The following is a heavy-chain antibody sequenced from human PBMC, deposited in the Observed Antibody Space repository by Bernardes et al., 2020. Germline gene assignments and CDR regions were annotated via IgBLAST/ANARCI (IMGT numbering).Heavy chain of an antibody. CDR2: INHSGST. Sequence: SETLSLTCAVYGGSFSGYYWSWIRQPPGKGLEWIGEINHSGSTNYNPSLKSRVTMSVDTSKNQFSLKLSSVTAADTAVYYCARSPPIAALYYYYMDVWGKGTTVTVSS. D-gene: IGHD6-6*01. CDR3: ARSPPIAALYYYYMDV. CDR1: GGSFSGYY. J-gene: IGHJ6*03. V-gene: IGHV4-34*01.